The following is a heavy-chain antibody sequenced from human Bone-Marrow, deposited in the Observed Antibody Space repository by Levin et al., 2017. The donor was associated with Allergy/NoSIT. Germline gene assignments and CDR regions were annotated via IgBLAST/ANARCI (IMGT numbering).Heavy chain of an antibody. D-gene: IGHD2-15*01. CDR1: GYPFVSYG. CDR2: ISGYDDNT. CDR3: ARDDGLHNFDY. Sequence: VASVKVSCKTSGYPFVSYGVTWVRQAPGQGLEWIGWISGYDDNTIYAQKLQGRVTVTADTSTSTAYMEVRGLRSDDTAVYYCARDDGLHNFDYWGQGTLVTVSS. V-gene: IGHV1-18*01. J-gene: IGHJ4*02.